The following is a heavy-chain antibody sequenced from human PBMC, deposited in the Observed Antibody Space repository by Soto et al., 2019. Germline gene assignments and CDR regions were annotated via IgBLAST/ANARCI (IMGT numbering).Heavy chain of an antibody. CDR2: ISAYNRNT. V-gene: IGHV1-18*04. CDR3: ARDPSNYLGWYNWNDWVPAGYAFYI. Sequence: ASAKVSCKASGYTFTSYGISWVRQAPGQGLEWMGWISAYNRNTHYAQKLQGRVTMTTDTSTSTGYMELRSLRSDDTAVHYCARDPSNYLGWYNWNDWVPAGYAFYIWG. CDR1: GYTFTSYG. J-gene: IGHJ3*02. D-gene: IGHD1-20*01.